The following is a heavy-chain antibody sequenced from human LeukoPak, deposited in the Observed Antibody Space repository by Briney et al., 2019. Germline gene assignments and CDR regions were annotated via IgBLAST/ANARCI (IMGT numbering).Heavy chain of an antibody. D-gene: IGHD4-17*01. CDR1: GYTFTGYY. J-gene: IGHJ4*02. CDR2: INPNNGGT. CDR3: ASRSSTVAKFPFHY. Sequence: ASVKVSCKASGYTFTGYYIHWVRQAPGQGLEWMGWINPNNGGTNYARGFQGRVTMTRDTSISTAYMELTGLTSDDTAVYYCASRSSTVAKFPFHYWGQGTLVTASS. V-gene: IGHV1-2*02.